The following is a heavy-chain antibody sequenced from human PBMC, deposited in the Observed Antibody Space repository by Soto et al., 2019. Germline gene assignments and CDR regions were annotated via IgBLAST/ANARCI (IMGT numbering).Heavy chain of an antibody. CDR3: ARDSGCSSTSCYTSRYSITPRSKFDP. CDR1: GYTFTSYA. CDR2: INAGNGNT. J-gene: IGHJ5*02. D-gene: IGHD2-2*02. Sequence: AASVKVSCKASGYTFTSYAMHWVRQAPGQRLEWMGWINAGNGNTKYSQKFQGRVTITRDTSASTAYMELSSLRSEDTAVYYCARDSGCSSTSCYTSRYSITPRSKFDPWGQGTLVTVSS. V-gene: IGHV1-3*01.